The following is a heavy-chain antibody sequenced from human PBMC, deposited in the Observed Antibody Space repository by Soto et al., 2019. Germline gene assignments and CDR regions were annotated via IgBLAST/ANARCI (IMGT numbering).Heavy chain of an antibody. J-gene: IGHJ4*01. CDR1: SYNFTSYG. CDR2: ISAHNGIT. D-gene: IGHD1-26*01. CDR3: ARTVYSGSEWNFDY. V-gene: IGHV1-18*04. Sequence: ASVKVSCKPSSYNFTSYGISWVRQAPGQGLERMGWISAHNGITNYPQKLEGRVTMTTETSTSTAYRELRSLRSEDTAVYYCARTVYSGSEWNFDYWG.